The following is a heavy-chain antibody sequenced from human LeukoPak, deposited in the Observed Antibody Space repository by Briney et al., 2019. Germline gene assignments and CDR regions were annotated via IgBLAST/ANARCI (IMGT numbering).Heavy chain of an antibody. CDR3: ARDYFGSRKFDC. Sequence: ASVKVSCKASGYTFTDYYMHWVRQAPGQGLGWMGRINPNSGGSKYAQKFQGRVTMTRDTSISTTYMDLSRLRSDDTAVYYCARDYFGSRKFDCWGQGTLVTVSS. CDR1: GYTFTDYY. J-gene: IGHJ4*02. D-gene: IGHD3-10*01. CDR2: INPNSGGS. V-gene: IGHV1-2*06.